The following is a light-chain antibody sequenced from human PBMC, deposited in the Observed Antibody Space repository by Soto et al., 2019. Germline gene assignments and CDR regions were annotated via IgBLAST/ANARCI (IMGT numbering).Light chain of an antibody. J-gene: IGKJ5*01. Sequence: EIVLTQSPGTLSLSPGERATLSCRASQSVNSNHLAWYQQRPGQAPRLLIYGASIRATGIPDRFSGSGSGTDFTLTISRLEPEDFAVFYCQQYGSSLVTFGQGTRLRL. CDR3: QQYGSSLVT. CDR1: QSVNSNH. V-gene: IGKV3-20*01. CDR2: GAS.